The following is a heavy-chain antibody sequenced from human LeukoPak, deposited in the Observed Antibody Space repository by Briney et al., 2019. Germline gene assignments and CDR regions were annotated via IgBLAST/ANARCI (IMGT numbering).Heavy chain of an antibody. D-gene: IGHD3-22*01. Sequence: PGGSLRLSCVASGFPFSSVGMNWVRQAPGKGLEWVSYISSDPSHTYYADSVRGRFTISRDNAKHSLYLQMDNLMTEDTAMYYCARDPDYYDSRVVDFWGQGTRVTVSS. CDR3: ARDPDYYDSRVVDF. CDR2: ISSDPSHT. J-gene: IGHJ4*02. V-gene: IGHV3-21*01. CDR1: GFPFSSVG.